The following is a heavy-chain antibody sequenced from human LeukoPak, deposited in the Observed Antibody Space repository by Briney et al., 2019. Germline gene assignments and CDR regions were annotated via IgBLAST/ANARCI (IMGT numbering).Heavy chain of an antibody. V-gene: IGHV4-31*03. Sequence: SETLSLTCTVSGGSISSGGYYWSWLRQHPGKGLEWIGYIYYSGSTYYNPSLKSRVTISVDTSKNQFSLKLSSVTAADTAVYYCARAPPYPPYGMDVWGKGTTVTVSS. CDR2: IYYSGST. CDR1: GGSISSGGYY. J-gene: IGHJ6*04. CDR3: ARAPPYPPYGMDV.